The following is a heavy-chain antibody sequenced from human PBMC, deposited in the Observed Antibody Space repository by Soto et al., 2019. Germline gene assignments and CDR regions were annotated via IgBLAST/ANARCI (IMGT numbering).Heavy chain of an antibody. J-gene: IGHJ5*02. V-gene: IGHV3-33*01. CDR3: ASMLATASWLDP. CDR2: IWYDGSNK. CDR1: GFTFSSCG. Sequence: QPSGSMRLSCAASGFTFSSCGMDWVRQAPGKGLEWVAVIWYDGSNKYYADSVKGRFTISRDNSKNTLYLQMNSLRAEDTAVYYCASMLATASWLDPWGQGTLVKVSS. D-gene: IGHD5-12*01.